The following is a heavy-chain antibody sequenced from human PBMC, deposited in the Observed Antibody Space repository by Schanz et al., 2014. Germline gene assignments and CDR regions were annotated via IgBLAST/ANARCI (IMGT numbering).Heavy chain of an antibody. Sequence: VQLVESGGGLVQPGGSLRLSCAASGFTVSSNYMSWVRQAPGKGLEWVSVIYSGDSTYYADSVRGRFTISRDNAKNSLFLQMNSLRAEDTAKYYCARGNYGMDVWGQGTTVTVSS. J-gene: IGHJ6*02. V-gene: IGHV3-53*01. CDR1: GFTVSSNY. CDR3: ARGNYGMDV. CDR2: IYSGDST.